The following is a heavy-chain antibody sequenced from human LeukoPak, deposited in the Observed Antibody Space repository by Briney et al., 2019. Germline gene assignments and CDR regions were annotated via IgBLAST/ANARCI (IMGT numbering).Heavy chain of an antibody. J-gene: IGHJ4*02. CDR3: AIGTSAGALFDY. Sequence: QKFQGRVTMTRDTSTSTVYMKLSSLRSEDTAVYYCAIGTSAGALFDYWGQGTLVTVSS. V-gene: IGHV1-46*01. D-gene: IGHD1/OR15-1a*01.